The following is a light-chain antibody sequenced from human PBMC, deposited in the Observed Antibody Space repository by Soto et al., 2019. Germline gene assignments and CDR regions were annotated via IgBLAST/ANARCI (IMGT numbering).Light chain of an antibody. J-gene: IGKJ1*01. CDR2: DAS. CDR1: QSISSW. Sequence: GDRVTITCRASQSISSWLAWYQQKPGKAPKLLIYDASSLESGVPSRFSGSGSGTEFTLTINSLQPDDFATYYCQQYHIYSGTFGQGTKVDI. CDR3: QQYHIYSGT. V-gene: IGKV1-5*01.